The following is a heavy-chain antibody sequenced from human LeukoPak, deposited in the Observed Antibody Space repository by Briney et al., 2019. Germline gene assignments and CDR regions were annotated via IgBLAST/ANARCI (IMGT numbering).Heavy chain of an antibody. CDR1: GGSISRGGYY. Sequence: SQTLSLTCTVSGGSISRGGYYWRWIRQHPGKGLEWIGYIYCSGSTYYNPSLKSRVTISVDTSKNQFSLKLSSVTAADTAVYYCARASYYYDSSGYYYFDYWGQGTLVTVSS. D-gene: IGHD3-22*01. J-gene: IGHJ4*02. CDR3: ARASYYYDSSGYYYFDY. V-gene: IGHV4-31*03. CDR2: IYCSGST.